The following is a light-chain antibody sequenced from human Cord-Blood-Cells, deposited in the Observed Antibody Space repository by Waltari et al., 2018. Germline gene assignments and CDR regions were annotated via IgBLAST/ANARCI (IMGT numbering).Light chain of an antibody. Sequence: SVLTQPPSVSGAPGQRVTISCTGSRPTIGAGYDVHWYQQLPGTAPKLLIYGNSNRPSGVPDRFSCSKSGTSASPAITVLQAEDEADYYCQSYDSSLSGWVFGGGTKLTVL. V-gene: IGLV1-40*01. CDR2: GNS. CDR3: QSYDSSLSGWV. CDR1: RPTIGAGYD. J-gene: IGLJ3*02.